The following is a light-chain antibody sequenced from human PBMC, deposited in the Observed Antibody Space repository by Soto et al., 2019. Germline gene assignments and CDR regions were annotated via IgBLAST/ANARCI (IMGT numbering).Light chain of an antibody. CDR3: QQYNSAPYT. J-gene: IGKJ2*01. CDR1: QGISNY. Sequence: DIQMTQSPSSLSPSVGDRVTITCRASQGISNYVAWYQQKPGKVPKLLIYAASTLQSGVPSRFSGSASGTAFTLTISSLHPQYVATYYCQQYNSAPYTFGQGTKLQIK. CDR2: AAS. V-gene: IGKV1-27*01.